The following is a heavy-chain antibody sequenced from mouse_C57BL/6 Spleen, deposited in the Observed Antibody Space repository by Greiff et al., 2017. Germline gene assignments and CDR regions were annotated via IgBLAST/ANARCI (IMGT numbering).Heavy chain of an antibody. CDR1: GYAFTNYL. CDR3: AKTAQATWGFAY. V-gene: IGHV1-54*01. J-gene: IGHJ3*01. Sequence: QVQLKQSGAELVRPGTSVKVSCKASGYAFTNYLIEWVKQRPGQGLEWIGVINPGSGGTNYNEKFKGKATLTADKSSSTAYMQLSSLTSEDSAVYFCAKTAQATWGFAYWGQGTLVTVSA. D-gene: IGHD3-2*02. CDR2: INPGSGGT.